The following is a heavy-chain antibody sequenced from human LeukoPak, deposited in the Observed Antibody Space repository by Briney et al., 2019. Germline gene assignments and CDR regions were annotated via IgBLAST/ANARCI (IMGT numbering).Heavy chain of an antibody. V-gene: IGHV1-2*02. D-gene: IGHD3-10*01. CDR3: ARAGLVRGVYFDY. CDR1: EYTFTVYY. CDR2: INPNSGGT. Sequence: ASVKVSCKASEYTFTVYYMHWVRQAPGQGLEWMGWINPNSGGTNYAQKFQGRVTMTRDTSISTAYMELSRLRSDDTAVYYCARAGLVRGVYFDYWGQGTLVTVSS. J-gene: IGHJ4*02.